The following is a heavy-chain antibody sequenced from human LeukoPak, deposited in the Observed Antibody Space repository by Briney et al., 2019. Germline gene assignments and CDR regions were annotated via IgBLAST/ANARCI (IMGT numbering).Heavy chain of an antibody. CDR1: GGSISTSNYY. J-gene: IGHJ3*02. Sequence: SETLSLTCTVSGGSISTSNYYWGWIRQPPGKGLEWIGNIFYSGSTYYSPSLKSRVTISLDTSRNQFSLKLTSVTAADTAVYYCAKSNGYGLVGIWGQGTMVTVSS. D-gene: IGHD3-10*01. V-gene: IGHV4-39*07. CDR2: IFYSGST. CDR3: AKSNGYGLVGI.